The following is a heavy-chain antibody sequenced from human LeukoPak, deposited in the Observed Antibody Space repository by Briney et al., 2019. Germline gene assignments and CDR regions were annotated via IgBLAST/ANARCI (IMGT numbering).Heavy chain of an antibody. CDR2: IKSKTDGGTT. D-gene: IGHD2-15*01. V-gene: IGHV3-15*01. Sequence: PGGSLRLSCAASGFTFSNAWMSWVRQAPGKGLEWVGRIKSKTDGGTTDYAAPVKGRFTISRDDSKNTLYLQMNSLKTEDTAVYYCTTDSSHAYYCSGGSCYGQNLYYYYGMDVWGQGTTVTVSS. CDR3: TTDSSHAYYCSGGSCYGQNLYYYYGMDV. J-gene: IGHJ6*02. CDR1: GFTFSNAW.